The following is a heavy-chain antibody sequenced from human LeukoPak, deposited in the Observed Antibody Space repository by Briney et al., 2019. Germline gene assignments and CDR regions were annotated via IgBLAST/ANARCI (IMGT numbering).Heavy chain of an antibody. V-gene: IGHV3-53*01. D-gene: IGHD4-23*01. CDR1: GFTVSSNY. CDR2: MYSGGGT. Sequence: PGGSLRLSCAASGFTVSSNYMSWVRQAPGKGLEWVSVMYSGGGTYYADSVKGRFTISRDNSKNTLYLQMNSLRAEDTAVYYCARWGVYGGKDYWGQGTLVTVSS. J-gene: IGHJ4*02. CDR3: ARWGVYGGKDY.